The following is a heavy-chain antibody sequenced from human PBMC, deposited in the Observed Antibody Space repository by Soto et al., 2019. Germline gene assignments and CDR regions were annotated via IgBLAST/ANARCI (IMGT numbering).Heavy chain of an antibody. V-gene: IGHV1-69*13. D-gene: IGHD5-18*01. J-gene: IGHJ6*02. CDR3: AAGGYSYGYYYYGMDV. CDR1: GGTFSSYA. Sequence: GASVKVSCKASGGTFSSYAISWVRQAPGQGLEWMGGIIPIFGTANYAQKFQGRVTITADESTSTAYMELSSLRSEDTAVFYCAAGGYSYGYYYYGMDVWGQGTTVTVSS. CDR2: IIPIFGTA.